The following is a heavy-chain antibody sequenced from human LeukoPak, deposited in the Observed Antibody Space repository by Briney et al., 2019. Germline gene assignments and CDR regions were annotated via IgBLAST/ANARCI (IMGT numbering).Heavy chain of an antibody. V-gene: IGHV3-11*05. CDR3: ARDPGVLRYFDWLAGLDY. CDR2: ISSSSSYT. D-gene: IGHD3-9*01. Sequence: GGSLRLPCAASGFTFSDYYMSWIRQAPGKGLEWVSYISSSSSYTNYADSVKGRFTISRDNAKNSLYLQMNSLRAEDTAVYYCARDPGVLRYFDWLAGLDYWGQGTLVTVSS. CDR1: GFTFSDYY. J-gene: IGHJ4*02.